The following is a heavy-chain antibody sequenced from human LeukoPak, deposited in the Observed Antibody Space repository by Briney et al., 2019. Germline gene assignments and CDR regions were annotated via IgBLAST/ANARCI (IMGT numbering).Heavy chain of an antibody. Sequence: GGSLRLSCVASGFNFNTDWMTWVRQAPGKGLEWVANINQDGSKKNYVDSVKGRFTISKDNAKNTLYLQMNSLRAEDTAVYYCARDFSTVITKSSGYWGQGNLVTVSS. CDR1: GFNFNTDW. D-gene: IGHD3-16*01. J-gene: IGHJ4*02. CDR2: INQDGSKK. CDR3: ARDFSTVITKSSGY. V-gene: IGHV3-7*01.